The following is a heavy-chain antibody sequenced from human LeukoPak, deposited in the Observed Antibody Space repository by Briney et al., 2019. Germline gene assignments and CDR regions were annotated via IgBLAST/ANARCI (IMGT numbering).Heavy chain of an antibody. CDR3: ARGGSGWPPGWFDP. CDR2: IWYDGSNK. D-gene: IGHD6-19*01. V-gene: IGHV3-33*01. Sequence: GGSLRLSCAASGFTFSSYGMHWVRQAPGKGLEWVAVIWYDGSNKYYADSVKGRFTISRDNSKNTLYLQMNSLRAEDTAVYYCARGGSGWPPGWFDPWGQGTLVTVSS. J-gene: IGHJ5*02. CDR1: GFTFSSYG.